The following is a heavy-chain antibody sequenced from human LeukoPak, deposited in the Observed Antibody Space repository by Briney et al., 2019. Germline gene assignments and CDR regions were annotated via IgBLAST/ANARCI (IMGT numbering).Heavy chain of an antibody. J-gene: IGHJ4*02. CDR2: FDPEDGET. D-gene: IGHD2-15*01. V-gene: IGHV1-24*01. Sequence: ASVKVSCKVSGYTLTELSMHWVRQAPGKGLEWMGGFDPEDGETIYAQKFQGRVTMTEDTSTDTAYMELSSLRSEDTAVYYCATSYSDVMRFDYWGQGTLVTVSS. CDR3: ATSYSDVMRFDY. CDR1: GYTLTELS.